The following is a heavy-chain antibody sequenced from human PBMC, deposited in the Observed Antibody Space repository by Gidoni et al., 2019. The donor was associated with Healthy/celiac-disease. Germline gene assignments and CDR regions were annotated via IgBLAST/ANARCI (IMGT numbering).Heavy chain of an antibody. CDR1: GYTFTGYY. J-gene: IGHJ4*02. CDR2: INPNSGGT. V-gene: IGHV1-2*02. CDR3: AREESGGIVGAIPFDY. Sequence: QVQLVQSGAEVKKPGASVKVSCKASGYTFTGYYMHWVRQAPGQGLEWMGWINPNSGGTNYAQKFQGRVTMTRDMSISTAYMELSRLRSDDTAVYYCAREESGGIVGAIPFDYWGQGTLVTVSS. D-gene: IGHD1-26*01.